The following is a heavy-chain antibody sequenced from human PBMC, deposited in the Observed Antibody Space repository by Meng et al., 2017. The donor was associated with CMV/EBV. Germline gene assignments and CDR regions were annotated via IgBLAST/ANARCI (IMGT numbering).Heavy chain of an antibody. J-gene: IGHJ5*02. CDR2: AYYNGST. CDR3: ARGHDFWSGYYLFDP. V-gene: IGHV4-61*01. Sequence: GGSVSSGSYDWTWTRQPPGKGLEWIGYAYYNGSTNYSPSLKSRVTILIDTSKNQVSLELTCVTAADTAVYYCARGHDFWSGYYLFDPWGQGTLVTVSS. CDR1: GGSVSSGSYD. D-gene: IGHD3-3*01.